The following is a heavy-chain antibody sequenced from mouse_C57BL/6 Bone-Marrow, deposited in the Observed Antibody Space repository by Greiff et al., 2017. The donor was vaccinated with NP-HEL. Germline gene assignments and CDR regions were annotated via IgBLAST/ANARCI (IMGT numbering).Heavy chain of an antibody. D-gene: IGHD6-1*01. CDR1: GYTFTSYW. Sequence: VQLQQPGAELVRPGSLVKLSCKASGYTFTSYWMDWVKQRPGQGLEWIGNIYPSDSETHYNQKFKDKATLTVDKSSSTAYMQLSSLTSEDSAVYYCARSHSRGFAYWGQGTLVTVSA. CDR3: ARSHSRGFAY. V-gene: IGHV1-61*01. J-gene: IGHJ3*01. CDR2: IYPSDSET.